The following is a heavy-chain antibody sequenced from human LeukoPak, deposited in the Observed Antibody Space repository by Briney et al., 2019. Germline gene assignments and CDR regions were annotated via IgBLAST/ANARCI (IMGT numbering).Heavy chain of an antibody. V-gene: IGHV1-2*06. CDR1: GYTFTGYY. CDR3: ARGGGRSGYMFDY. CDR2: INPNSGGT. D-gene: IGHD5-12*01. Sequence: ASVKVSCKASGYTFTGYYTHWVRQAPGQGLEWMGRINPNSGGTNHAQKFQGRVTMTRDTSISTAYMELSRLRSDDTAVYYCARGGGRSGYMFDYWGQGTLVTVSS. J-gene: IGHJ4*02.